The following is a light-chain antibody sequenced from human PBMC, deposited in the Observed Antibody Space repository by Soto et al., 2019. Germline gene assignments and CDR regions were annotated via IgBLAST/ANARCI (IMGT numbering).Light chain of an antibody. Sequence: QSALTQPASVSGSPGQSITISCTGTSSDVGSYNLVSWYQQHPGKAPKLMIYEGSKRPSGVSNRFSGSKSGNTASLTISGLQAEDEADCYSCSYAGSRGVVFGGGTKLTVL. V-gene: IGLV2-23*01. CDR2: EGS. J-gene: IGLJ2*01. CDR3: CSYAGSRGVV. CDR1: SSDVGSYNL.